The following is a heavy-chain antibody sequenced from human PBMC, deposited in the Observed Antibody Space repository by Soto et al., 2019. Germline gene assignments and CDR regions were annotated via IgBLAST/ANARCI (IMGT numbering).Heavy chain of an antibody. CDR1: GVSFSDYY. J-gene: IGHJ4*02. V-gene: IGHV4-34*09. CDR2: ISHSGST. D-gene: IGHD3-3*01. CDR3: ARGIYYDFWSGYPGYFDY. Sequence: PSETLSLTCAVDGVSFSDYYWSYIRQPPGKGLEWIGEISHSGSTKYNPSLKSRVTISVDTSKNQFSLKLSSVTAADTAVYYCARGIYYDFWSGYPGYFDYWGQGTLVTVSS.